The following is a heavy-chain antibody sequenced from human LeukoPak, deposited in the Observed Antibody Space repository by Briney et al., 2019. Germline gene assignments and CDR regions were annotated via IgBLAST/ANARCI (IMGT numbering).Heavy chain of an antibody. V-gene: IGHV4-38-2*02. CDR3: ARWGPRRDGYNRYGDY. Sequence: SETLSPTCTVSGYSISSGYYWGWIWQPPGKGLEWIGSIYHSGSTYYNPSLKSRVTISVDTSKNQFSLKLSSVTAADTAVYYCARWGPRRDGYNRYGDYWGQGTLVTVSS. D-gene: IGHD5-24*01. J-gene: IGHJ4*02. CDR1: GYSISSGYY. CDR2: IYHSGST.